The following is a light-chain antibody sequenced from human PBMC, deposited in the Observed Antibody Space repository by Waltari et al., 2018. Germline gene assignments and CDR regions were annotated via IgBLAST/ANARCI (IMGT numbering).Light chain of an antibody. Sequence: QSALTQPASVSGSPGQSVTLFCAGTSNDVGGYNSVSWYQEHPGQGPRVIIYDVSYRPSGASDRLSGSKSGNTACLTSAGLQAEDEADYYCSSQSSNDVVLFGGGTKLTVL. CDR1: SNDVGGYNS. CDR2: DVS. V-gene: IGLV2-14*01. CDR3: SSQSSNDVVL. J-gene: IGLJ2*01.